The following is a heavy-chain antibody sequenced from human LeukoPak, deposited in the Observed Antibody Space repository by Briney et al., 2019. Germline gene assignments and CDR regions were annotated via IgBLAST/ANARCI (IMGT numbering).Heavy chain of an antibody. D-gene: IGHD3-3*01. CDR1: GVTFSNYA. CDR2: ISAGGVSLFSGSGSAA. J-gene: IGHJ4*02. CDR3: ARGVPYDSWSGPHYSDY. Sequence: GGSLRLSCVASGVTFSNYAMIWVRQAPGKGPQWVSVISAGGVSLFSGSGSAAYYADSVGGRFTISRDNSKNTLYLQMNSLRADDTAVYYCARGVPYDSWSGPHYSDYWGQGTLVTVSS. V-gene: IGHV3-23*01.